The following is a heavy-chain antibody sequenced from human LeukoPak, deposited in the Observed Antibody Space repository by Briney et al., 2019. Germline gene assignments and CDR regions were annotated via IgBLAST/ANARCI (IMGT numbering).Heavy chain of an antibody. V-gene: IGHV2-70*11. CDR3: XXXXRXVSGWSRYGMDV. CDR2: IDWDDDK. J-gene: IGHJ6*02. CDR1: GFSLSTSGMC. D-gene: IGHD6-19*01. Sequence: SGPALVKPTQTLTLTCTFSGFSLSTSGMCVSWIRQPPGKALEWLARIDWDDDKYYSTSLKTRLTISKDTSKNQVVLTITNMDPXXXXXXXXXXXXRXVSGWSRYGMDVWGQGTTVTVSS.